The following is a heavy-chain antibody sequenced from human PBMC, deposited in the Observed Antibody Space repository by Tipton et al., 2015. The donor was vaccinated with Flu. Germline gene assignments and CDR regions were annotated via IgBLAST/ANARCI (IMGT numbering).Heavy chain of an antibody. Sequence: TLSLTCTVSDNSISGFYWSWLRQTPGKGLEYVAHLFPGVTNYYSTSFRGRVRISMDMSKREFSLTMESVTTADTAIYFCSRGPDNAKTLTWGRGILVTVSS. D-gene: IGHD1-1*01. J-gene: IGHJ4*02. CDR3: SRGPDNAKTLT. CDR1: DNSISGFY. V-gene: IGHV4-59*01. CDR2: LFPGVTN.